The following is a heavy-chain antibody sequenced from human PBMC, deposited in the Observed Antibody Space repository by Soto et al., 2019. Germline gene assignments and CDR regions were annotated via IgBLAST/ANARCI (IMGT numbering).Heavy chain of an antibody. V-gene: IGHV3-30*18. CDR3: AKDVSRLAADYYFDY. J-gene: IGHJ4*02. D-gene: IGHD3-16*01. CDR2: ISYDGGNE. CDR1: GFTFSSYG. Sequence: QTGGSLRLSCATSGFTFSSYGMHWVRQAPGKGLEWVAVISYDGGNEYNADSVRGRFTVSRDNSKNTLYLQMNSLRPEDTAVYYCAKDVSRLAADYYFDYWGQGTLVNVSS.